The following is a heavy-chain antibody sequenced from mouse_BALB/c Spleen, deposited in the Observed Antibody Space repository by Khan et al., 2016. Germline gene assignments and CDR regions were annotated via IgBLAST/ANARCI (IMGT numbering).Heavy chain of an antibody. CDR3: ARSAYYAMDY. J-gene: IGHJ4*01. V-gene: IGHV4-2*02. CDR1: GFDFSRYW. Sequence: EVKLLESGGGLVQPGGSLNLSCAASGFDFSRYWMIWARQAPGEGPEWIGEINPGSTTINYSPSLKDRFIISRDNAKNTLYLQMSKVRSEDTALDYCARSAYYAMDYWCQGTSVTVSS. CDR2: INPGSTTI.